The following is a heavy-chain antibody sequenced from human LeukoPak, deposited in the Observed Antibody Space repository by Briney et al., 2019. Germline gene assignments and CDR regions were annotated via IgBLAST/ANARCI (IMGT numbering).Heavy chain of an antibody. D-gene: IGHD3-16*02. J-gene: IGHJ6*02. Sequence: PGGSLRLSCAASGFTVSSNYMSWVRQAPGKGLEWVSVIYSGGSTYYADSVKGRFTISRDNSKNTLYLQMNSLRAEDTAVYYCARTKAYDYVWGSYRNQGMDVWGQGTTVTVSS. V-gene: IGHV3-53*01. CDR1: GFTVSSNY. CDR3: ARTKAYDYVWGSYRNQGMDV. CDR2: IYSGGST.